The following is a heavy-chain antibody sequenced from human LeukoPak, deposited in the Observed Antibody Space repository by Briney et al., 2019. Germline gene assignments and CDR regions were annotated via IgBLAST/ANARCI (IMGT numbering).Heavy chain of an antibody. D-gene: IGHD3-22*01. J-gene: IGHJ3*02. Sequence: SETLSLTCTVSGGSISSSSYYWGWIRQPPGKGLEWIGSIYYSGSTYYNPSLKSRVTISVDTSKNQLSLKLSSVTAADTAVYYCARRKYYYDSSGYGDAFDIWGQGTMVTVSS. CDR2: IYYSGST. V-gene: IGHV4-39*01. CDR1: GGSISSSSYY. CDR3: ARRKYYYDSSGYGDAFDI.